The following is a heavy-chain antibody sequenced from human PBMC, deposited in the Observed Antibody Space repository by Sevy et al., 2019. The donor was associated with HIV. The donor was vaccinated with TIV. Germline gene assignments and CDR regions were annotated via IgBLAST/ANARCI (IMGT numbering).Heavy chain of an antibody. CDR1: EFTFGNYW. J-gene: IGHJ3*02. CDR3: ARLSCGGGTCYSAFDI. D-gene: IGHD2-21*02. V-gene: IGHV3-7*01. CDR2: INQDGSGE. Sequence: GGSLRLSCEASEFTFGNYWMIWIRQAPGTGLEWVAAINQDGSGEKYVDSMKGRFTISRDNAKNSLYLQMNSLRDEDTAVYYCARLSCGGGTCYSAFDIWGQWTVVTVSS.